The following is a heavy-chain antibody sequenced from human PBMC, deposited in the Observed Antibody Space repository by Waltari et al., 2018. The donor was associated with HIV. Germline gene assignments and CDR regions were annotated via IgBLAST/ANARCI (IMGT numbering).Heavy chain of an antibody. V-gene: IGHV1-69*01. Sequence: QVQLVQSGAEVKKPGSSVKVSCKASGGTFSSYAISWVRPAPGQGLEWMGGIIPIFGTANYAQKFQGRVTITADESTSTAYMELSSLRSEDTAVYYCARALVGGDYEGDAFDIWGQGTMVTVSS. CDR3: ARALVGGDYEGDAFDI. CDR1: GGTFSSYA. CDR2: IIPIFGTA. J-gene: IGHJ3*02. D-gene: IGHD4-17*01.